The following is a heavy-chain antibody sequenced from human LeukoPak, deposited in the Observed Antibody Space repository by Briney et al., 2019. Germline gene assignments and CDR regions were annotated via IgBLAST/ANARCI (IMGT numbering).Heavy chain of an antibody. CDR3: ARVFLPDYDFWSGYYYVY. CDR2: MNPNSGNT. Sequence: ASVKVSCKASGYTLTSYDINWVRQATGQGLEWMGWMNPNSGNTGYAQKFQGRVTITRNTSISTAYMELSSLRSEDTAVYYCARVFLPDYDFWSGYYYVYWGQGTLVTVSS. CDR1: GYTLTSYD. J-gene: IGHJ4*02. D-gene: IGHD3-3*01. V-gene: IGHV1-8*03.